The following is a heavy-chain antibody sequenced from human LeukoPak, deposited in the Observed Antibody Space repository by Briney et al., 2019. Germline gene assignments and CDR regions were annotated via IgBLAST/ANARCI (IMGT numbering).Heavy chain of an antibody. V-gene: IGHV3-21*01. CDR3: ARHVVAVGSDY. CDR1: GFTFSSYT. D-gene: IGHD3-22*01. CDR2: TTSSSSYI. Sequence: GGSLRLSCAASGFTFSSYTMNWVRQAPGKGLEWVSSTTSSSSYIYYADSAKGRFTISRDNAKNSLYLQMNSLRAEDTAVYYCARHVVAVGSDYWGQGTLVTVSS. J-gene: IGHJ4*02.